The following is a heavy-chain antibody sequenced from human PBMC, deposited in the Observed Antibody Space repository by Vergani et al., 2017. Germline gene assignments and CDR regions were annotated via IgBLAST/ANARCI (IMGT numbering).Heavy chain of an antibody. J-gene: IGHJ4*02. CDR3: ARNGTIFGVPYSGGVDN. Sequence: EVQLVESGGGLVKPGGSLRLSCAASGFTFSSYSMNWVRQAPGKGLEWVSSISSSSSYINDADSVKGRFTISRDKDKNSLYLQMNSLRAEDTAVYYCARNGTIFGVPYSGGVDNWGQGTLVTVSS. CDR2: ISSSSSYI. D-gene: IGHD3-3*01. CDR1: GFTFSSYS. V-gene: IGHV3-21*01.